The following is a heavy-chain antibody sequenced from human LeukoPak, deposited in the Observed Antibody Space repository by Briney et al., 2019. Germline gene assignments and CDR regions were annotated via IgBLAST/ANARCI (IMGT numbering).Heavy chain of an antibody. Sequence: SETLSLTCGVSGGSISSSNWWTWVRQPPRKGLEWIGSIYYHENTYYNSSLKSRVTISVDTSKNQFSLKLNSVTAADTAVYFCARRAYSAAYWKHFDYWGQGTLVTVSS. D-gene: IGHD1-1*01. V-gene: IGHV4-39*01. CDR3: ARRAYSAAYWKHFDY. CDR1: GGSISSSNW. J-gene: IGHJ4*02. CDR2: IYYHENT.